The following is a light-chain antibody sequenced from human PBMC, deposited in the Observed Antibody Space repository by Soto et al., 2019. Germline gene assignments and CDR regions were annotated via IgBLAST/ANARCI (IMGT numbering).Light chain of an antibody. CDR3: QQYGSSPWT. CDR1: QSVSSSY. CDR2: GAS. Sequence: EIVLTQSPGTLPLSPGERATLSYRASQSVSSSYLAWYQQKPGQAPRLLIYGASSRATGIPDRFSGSGSGTDFTLTISRLEPEDFAVYYYQQYGSSPWTFGQRTKVEIK. V-gene: IGKV3-20*01. J-gene: IGKJ1*01.